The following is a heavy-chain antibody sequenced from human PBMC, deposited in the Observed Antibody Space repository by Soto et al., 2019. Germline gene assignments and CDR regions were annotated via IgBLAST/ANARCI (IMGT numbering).Heavy chain of an antibody. CDR2: ISSSGSAI. J-gene: IGHJ1*01. V-gene: IGHV3-48*02. CDR1: GFIFSGYT. Sequence: GGSLRLSCAASGFIFSGYTMNWVRQAPGKGLEWISYISSSGSAIYYADSVKGRFTISRDNAKNSLYLQMNSLRDEDTAVYYCARDNDFQYWGQRGLVTVSS. CDR3: ARDNDFQY.